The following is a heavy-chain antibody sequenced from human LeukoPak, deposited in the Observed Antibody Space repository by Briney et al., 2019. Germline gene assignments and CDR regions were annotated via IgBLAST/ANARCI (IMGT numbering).Heavy chain of an antibody. CDR3: ARLGARRGFDP. CDR2: IYYSGST. Sequence: PSETLSLTCTVSGGSISSYYWSWIRQPPGEGLEWIGYIYYSGSTNYNPSLKSRVTISVDTSKNQFSLKLSSVTAADTAVYYCARLGARRGFDPWGQGTLVTVSS. CDR1: GGSISSYY. V-gene: IGHV4-59*08. J-gene: IGHJ5*02. D-gene: IGHD3-10*01.